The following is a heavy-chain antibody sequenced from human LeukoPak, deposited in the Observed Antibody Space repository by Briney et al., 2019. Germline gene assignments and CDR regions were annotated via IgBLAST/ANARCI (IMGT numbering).Heavy chain of an antibody. D-gene: IGHD5/OR15-5a*01. CDR3: AREFRLRYYFDY. CDR2: ISSSSSYI. CDR1: GFTFSSYS. Sequence: GGSLRLSCAASGFTFSSYSMNWVRQAPGKGLEWVSSISSSSSYIYYADSVKGRFTISRDNAKNSLYLQMNSLRAEDTAVYYCAREFRLRYYFDYWGQGTLVTVSS. V-gene: IGHV3-21*01. J-gene: IGHJ4*02.